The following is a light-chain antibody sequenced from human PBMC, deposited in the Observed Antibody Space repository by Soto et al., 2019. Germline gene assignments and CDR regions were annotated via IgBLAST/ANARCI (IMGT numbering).Light chain of an antibody. V-gene: IGLV2-8*01. Sequence: QSVLTQPPSASGSPGRSVTISCTGTSSDVGGYDYVSWFQQHPGKAPKLIIYEVTKRPSGVPDRFSASKSGNTASLTVSGHQAEDEADFYCSSFVAGNNYWVFGGGTQLTVL. J-gene: IGLJ7*01. CDR2: EVT. CDR3: SSFVAGNNYWV. CDR1: SSDVGGYDY.